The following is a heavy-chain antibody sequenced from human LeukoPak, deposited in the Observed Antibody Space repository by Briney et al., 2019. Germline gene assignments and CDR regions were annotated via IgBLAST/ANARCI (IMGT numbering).Heavy chain of an antibody. D-gene: IGHD1-26*01. CDR2: INPNSGGT. CDR1: GYTFTGYY. V-gene: IGHV1-2*02. J-gene: IGHJ5*02. CDR3: ASVKRGNDGSSFDP. Sequence: ASVKVSCKASGYTFTGYYMHWVRQAPGQGLEWMGWINPNSGGTNYAQKLQGRVTMTRDTSISTAYMELRRLRSDDTAVYYCASVKRGNDGSSFDPWGQGTLVTVSS.